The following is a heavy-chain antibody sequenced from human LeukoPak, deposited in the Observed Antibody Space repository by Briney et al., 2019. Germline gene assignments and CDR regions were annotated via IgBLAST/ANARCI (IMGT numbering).Heavy chain of an antibody. V-gene: IGHV4-4*07. CDR3: ARDSGTTGEVKFDP. CDR1: GDSISYFY. Sequence: SETLSLTCSVSGDSISYFYWSWIRQAAGKGLEWIGRIYSRGSADYNASLKSRVTMSVDTSKNQLSLKVISVTAADTAVYYCARDSGTTGEVKFDPWGQGTLVTVSS. D-gene: IGHD3-10*01. J-gene: IGHJ5*02. CDR2: IYSRGSA.